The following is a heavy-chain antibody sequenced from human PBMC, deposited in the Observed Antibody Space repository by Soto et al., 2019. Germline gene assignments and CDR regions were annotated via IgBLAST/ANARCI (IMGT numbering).Heavy chain of an antibody. CDR3: ASCYYYDSSGYPASYYYGMDV. J-gene: IGHJ6*02. Sequence: PVKVSCKASGGTFSSYAISWVRQAPGQGLEWMGGIIPIFGTANYAQKFQGRVTITADKSTSTAYMELSSLRSEDTAVYYCASCYYYDSSGYPASYYYGMDVWGQGTTVTVS. CDR2: IIPIFGTA. CDR1: GGTFSSYA. D-gene: IGHD3-22*01. V-gene: IGHV1-69*06.